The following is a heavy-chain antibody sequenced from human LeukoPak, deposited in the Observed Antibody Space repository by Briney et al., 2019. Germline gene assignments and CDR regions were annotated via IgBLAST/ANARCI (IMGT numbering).Heavy chain of an antibody. J-gene: IGHJ4*02. D-gene: IGHD5-24*01. V-gene: IGHV3-48*04. CDR3: AKGGRSLQTY. Sequence: GSLRLSCVASGFIFSSNSMNWVRQAPGKGLELVSHIRSSGSNMYYADSVKGRFTISRDNAKNSLYLQMNSLRVEDTAVYYCAKGGRSLQTYWGQGTLVTVSS. CDR2: IRSSGSNM. CDR1: GFIFSSNS.